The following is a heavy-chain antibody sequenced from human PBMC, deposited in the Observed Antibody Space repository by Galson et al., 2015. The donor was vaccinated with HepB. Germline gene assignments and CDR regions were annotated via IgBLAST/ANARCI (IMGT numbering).Heavy chain of an antibody. CDR2: ISASGGAT. CDR3: AHSSGWYYFDY. CDR1: GFTFSRYA. Sequence: SLRLSCAASGFTFSRYALPWVRQAPGKGLEWVSAISASGGATFYADSVKGRFTISRDNSKNTLYLQMNSLRAEDTAVYYCAHSSGWYYFDYWGQGTLVTVSS. J-gene: IGHJ4*02. D-gene: IGHD6-19*01. V-gene: IGHV3-23*01.